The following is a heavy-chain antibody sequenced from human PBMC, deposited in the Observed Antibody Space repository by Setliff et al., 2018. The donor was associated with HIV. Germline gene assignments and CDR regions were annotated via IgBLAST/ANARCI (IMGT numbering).Heavy chain of an antibody. CDR1: GFTFSSHS. Sequence: GSLRLSCAASGFTFSSHSMNWVRQAPGKGLEWITYISGSGSTIYYADSVKGRFTISRDIAKNSLYLQMNSLRAEDTAVYYCARESYYDRSGYYVPLDYWGQGTLVTVSS. V-gene: IGHV3-48*01. CDR3: ARESYYDRSGYYVPLDY. CDR2: ISGSGSTI. D-gene: IGHD3-22*01. J-gene: IGHJ4*02.